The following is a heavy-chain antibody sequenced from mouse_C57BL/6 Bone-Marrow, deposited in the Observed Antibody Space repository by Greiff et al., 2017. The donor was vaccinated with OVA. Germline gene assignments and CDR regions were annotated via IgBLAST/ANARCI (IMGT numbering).Heavy chain of an antibody. CDR1: GFTFSSYA. CDR3: ARDKDGNYVY. J-gene: IGHJ2*01. Sequence: EVQLVESGGGLVKPGGSLKLSCAASGFTFSSYAMSWVRQTPEKRLEWVATISDGGSYTYYPDNVKGRFTISRDNAKNNLYLQMSHLKSEDTAMYYCARDKDGNYVYWGQGTTLTVSS. CDR2: ISDGGSYT. V-gene: IGHV5-4*01. D-gene: IGHD2-1*01.